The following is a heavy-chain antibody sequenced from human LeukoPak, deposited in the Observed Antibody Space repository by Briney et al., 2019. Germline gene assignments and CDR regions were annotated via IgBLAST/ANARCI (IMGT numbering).Heavy chain of an antibody. CDR2: IGADGGTI. V-gene: IGHV3-48*02. CDR1: GFTFSSYA. D-gene: IGHD5-24*01. Sequence: GGSLRLSCAASGFTFSSYAMSWVRQAPGKGLEWISYIGADGGTIHYADSVRGRFVISRDDAKKFLYLHMTSLTEEDTALYFCARGEGYLNPLGLFDSWGLGTPVTVSS. J-gene: IGHJ5*01. CDR3: ARGEGYLNPLGLFDS.